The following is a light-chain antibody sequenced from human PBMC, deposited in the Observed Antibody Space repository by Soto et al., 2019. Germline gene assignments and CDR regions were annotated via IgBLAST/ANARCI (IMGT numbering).Light chain of an antibody. CDR1: RSNVGNNV. J-gene: IGLJ1*01. CDR3: GTWDTSLSAYV. V-gene: IGLV1-51*01. Sequence: APGPKGTKPGAGSRSNVGNNVVARYQQLPGTAPKLLIYGNNKRPSGIPDRFSGSKSGTSATLDITGLQTGDEADYYCGTWDTSLSAYVFGTGTKVTV. CDR2: GNN.